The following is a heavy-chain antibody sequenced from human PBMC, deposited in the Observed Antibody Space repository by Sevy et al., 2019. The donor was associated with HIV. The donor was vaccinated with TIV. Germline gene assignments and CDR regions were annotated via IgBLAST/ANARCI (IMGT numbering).Heavy chain of an antibody. CDR1: GFTFDDYA. Sequence: LSLTCAASGFTFDDYAMHWVRQAPGKGLEWVSGISWNSGSIGYADSVKGRFTISRDNAKNSLYLQMNSLRAEDTALYYCAKDITMIVVDIVGAFDIWGQGSMVTVSS. CDR2: ISWNSGSI. D-gene: IGHD3-22*01. CDR3: AKDITMIVVDIVGAFDI. V-gene: IGHV3-9*01. J-gene: IGHJ3*02.